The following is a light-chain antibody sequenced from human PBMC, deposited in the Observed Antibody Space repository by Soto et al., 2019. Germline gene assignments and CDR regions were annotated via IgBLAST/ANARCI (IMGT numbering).Light chain of an antibody. CDR3: KQYNNWPPST. J-gene: IGKJ2*02. CDR2: GAS. V-gene: IGKV3-15*01. Sequence: EIVMTQSPATLSVSPGERATLSCRASQSVSSNLAWYQQKPGQAPRLLIYGASTRATGIPARFSCSGSGTEFTLTISSLQSEDFAVYYCKQYNNWPPSTFGQGTKLEIK. CDR1: QSVSSN.